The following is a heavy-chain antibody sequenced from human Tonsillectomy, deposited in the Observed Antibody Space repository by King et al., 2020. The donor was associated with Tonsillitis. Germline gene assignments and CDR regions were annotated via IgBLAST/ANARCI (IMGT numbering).Heavy chain of an antibody. J-gene: IGHJ4*02. V-gene: IGHV2-70*01. CDR2: IDWDDDK. D-gene: IGHD5-18*01. CDR1: GFSLSTSGMC. CDR3: ARSLVGYSNAYALDY. Sequence: TLKESGPALVKPTQTLTLTCTFSGFSLSTSGMCVSWIRQPPGKALEWLALIDWDDDKYYSTSLKNRVTISKDTSKNQVVLTMTNMDPVDTATYYCARSLVGYSNAYALDYWGQGTLVTVSS.